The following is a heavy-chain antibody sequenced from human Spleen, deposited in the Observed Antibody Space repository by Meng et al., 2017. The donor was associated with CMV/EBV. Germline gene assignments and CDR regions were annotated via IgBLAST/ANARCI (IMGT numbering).Heavy chain of an antibody. Sequence: GESLKISCAASGFTFSSYEMNWVRQAPGKGLEWVSYVSSSGNTIYYTDSVKGRFTSSRDNAKNSLYLQMNSLRAEDTAVYYCARDPDFGVAKDAFDIWGQGTMVTVSS. V-gene: IGHV3-48*03. CDR2: VSSSGNTI. D-gene: IGHD3-3*01. CDR3: ARDPDFGVAKDAFDI. CDR1: GFTFSSYE. J-gene: IGHJ3*02.